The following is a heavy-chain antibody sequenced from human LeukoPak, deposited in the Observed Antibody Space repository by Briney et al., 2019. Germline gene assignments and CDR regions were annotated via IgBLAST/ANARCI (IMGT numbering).Heavy chain of an antibody. CDR3: ARVGLMTIDP. V-gene: IGHV4-61*02. Sequence: SETLSLTCTVSGGSISSGSYYWSWIRQPAGKGLEWIGRIYTSGSTNYNPSLKSRVTISVDTSKNQFSLKLSSVTAADTAVYYCARVGLMTIDPWGQGTPVTVSS. CDR2: IYTSGST. J-gene: IGHJ5*02. D-gene: IGHD3-9*01. CDR1: GGSISSGSYY.